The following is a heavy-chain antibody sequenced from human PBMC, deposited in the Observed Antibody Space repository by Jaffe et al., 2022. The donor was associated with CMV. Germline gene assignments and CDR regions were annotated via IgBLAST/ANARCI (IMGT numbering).Heavy chain of an antibody. V-gene: IGHV1-2*02. CDR1: GYTFTGYY. CDR2: INPNSGGT. CDR3: ARDPSYSSSWYSQDY. D-gene: IGHD6-13*01. J-gene: IGHJ4*02. Sequence: QVQLVQSGAEVKKPGASVKVSCKASGYTFTGYYMHWVRQAPGQGLEWMGWINPNSGGTNYAQKFQGRVTMTRDTSISTAYMELSRLRSDDTAVYYCARDPSYSSSWYSQDYWGQGTLVTVSS.